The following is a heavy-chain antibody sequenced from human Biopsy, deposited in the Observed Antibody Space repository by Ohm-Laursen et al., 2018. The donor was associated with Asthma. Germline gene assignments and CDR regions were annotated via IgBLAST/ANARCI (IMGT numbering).Heavy chain of an antibody. D-gene: IGHD6-19*01. CDR1: GGTFSNFA. CDR2: IMTVFGTT. CDR3: ARCQVGYSSGWSLLLKKIYYSGMDV. J-gene: IGHJ6*02. Sequence: GASVKVSCKAPGGTFSNFAIGWVRQAPGQGLEWLGGIMTVFGTTNYAQKLQGRVTITADECTSTAYMEVTSLRSEDTAIYYCARCQVGYSSGWSLLLKKIYYSGMDVWGQGTAVTVSS. V-gene: IGHV1-69*13.